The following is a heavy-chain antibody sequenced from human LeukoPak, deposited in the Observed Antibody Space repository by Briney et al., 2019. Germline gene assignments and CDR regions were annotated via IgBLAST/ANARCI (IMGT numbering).Heavy chain of an antibody. V-gene: IGHV3-21*01. CDR3: ARTRELPRTRGMQNFDY. Sequence: GGSLRLSCSASGFTFSSYSMNWVRQAPGKGLEWVSSISSSSSYIYYADSVKGRFTISRDNAKNSLYLQMNSLRAEDTAVYYCARTRELPRTRGMQNFDYWGKGTLVTVSS. J-gene: IGHJ4*02. CDR1: GFTFSSYS. D-gene: IGHD1-26*01. CDR2: ISSSSSYI.